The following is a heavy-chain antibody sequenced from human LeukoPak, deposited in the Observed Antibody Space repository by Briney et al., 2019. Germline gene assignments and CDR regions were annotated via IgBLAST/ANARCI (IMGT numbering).Heavy chain of an antibody. CDR1: GLTFSSYA. V-gene: IGHV3-23*01. D-gene: IGHD3-22*01. CDR3: AKGGGAYYSDSSTYSAPFEH. Sequence: GGSLRLSCAASGLTFSSYAMGWVRQAPGKGLEWVSGISGSGGSTYYADPVKGRFTISRDNSKNTLYLQMNSLRAEDTAVYYCAKGGGAYYSDSSTYSAPFEHWGQGTLVTVSS. J-gene: IGHJ4*02. CDR2: ISGSGGST.